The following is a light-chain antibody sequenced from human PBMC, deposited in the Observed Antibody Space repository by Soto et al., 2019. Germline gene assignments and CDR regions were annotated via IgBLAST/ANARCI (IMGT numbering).Light chain of an antibody. J-gene: IGLJ1*01. V-gene: IGLV4-69*01. Sequence: QPVLTQSPSASASLGASVKLTCTLSSGHNSYAIAWHQQRPEKGPRYLMKLNSDGSHNKGDGIPDRFSGSSSGAERYLTISSLQSEDEADYYCQTWGTGIPYVFGTGTKLTVL. CDR1: SGHNSYA. CDR2: LNSDGSH. CDR3: QTWGTGIPYV.